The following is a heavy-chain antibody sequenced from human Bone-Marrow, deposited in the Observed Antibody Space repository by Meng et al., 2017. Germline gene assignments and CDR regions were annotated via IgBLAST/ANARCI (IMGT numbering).Heavy chain of an antibody. CDR3: ARDLIAVAGFDY. CDR1: GFTFSDYY. D-gene: IGHD6-19*01. Sequence: GESLKISCAASGFTFSDYYMSWIRQAPGKGLEWVSYISSSGSTIYYADSVKGRFTISRDNAKNSLYLQMNSLRVEDTAVYYCARDLIAVAGFDYWGQGTLVTVSS. V-gene: IGHV3-11*01. CDR2: ISSSGSTI. J-gene: IGHJ4*02.